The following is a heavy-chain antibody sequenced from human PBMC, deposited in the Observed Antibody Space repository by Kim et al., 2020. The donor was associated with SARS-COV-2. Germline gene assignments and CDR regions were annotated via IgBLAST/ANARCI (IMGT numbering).Heavy chain of an antibody. Sequence: SETLSLTCTVSGGSISSYYWSWIRQPPGKGLEWIGYIYYSGSTNYNPSLKSRVTISVDTSKNQFSLKLSSVTAADTAVYYCARDDSGSYVGAFDIWGQGTMVTVSS. D-gene: IGHD1-26*01. V-gene: IGHV4-59*13. CDR2: IYYSGST. CDR1: GGSISSYY. J-gene: IGHJ3*02. CDR3: ARDDSGSYVGAFDI.